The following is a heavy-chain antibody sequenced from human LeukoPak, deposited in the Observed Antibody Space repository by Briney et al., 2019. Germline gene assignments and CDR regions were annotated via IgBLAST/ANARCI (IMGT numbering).Heavy chain of an antibody. CDR3: AGRGVSTGWTFDY. Sequence: SETLSLTCSVSGGSISSYYWSWIRQPPGKGLEWIAQIHTSGSTNFNPSLMSRITMSVDTPKNQFSLMISSVTAADTAIYYCAGRGVSTGWTFDYWGHGTLVTVSS. D-gene: IGHD3-22*01. V-gene: IGHV4-4*07. CDR1: GGSISSYY. CDR2: IHTSGST. J-gene: IGHJ4*01.